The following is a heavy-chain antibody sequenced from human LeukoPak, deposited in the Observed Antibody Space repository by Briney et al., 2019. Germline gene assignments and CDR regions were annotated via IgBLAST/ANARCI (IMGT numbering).Heavy chain of an antibody. J-gene: IGHJ5*02. D-gene: IGHD6-13*01. V-gene: IGHV3-23*01. CDR2: ITGYGAT. CDR1: GFTFSNFP. Sequence: PGGSLRLSGTASGFTFSNFPMMGVRQAPGTGLQWVSTITGYGATFYADSVRGRFTIFRDTSMNTLFLQMNSLGAEDTAVYYCAKGAAAGKVDWFDPWGQGTLVTVSS. CDR3: AKGAAAGKVDWFDP.